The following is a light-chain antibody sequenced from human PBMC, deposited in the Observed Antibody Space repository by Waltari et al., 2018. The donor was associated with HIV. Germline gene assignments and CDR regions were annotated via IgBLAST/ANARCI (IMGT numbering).Light chain of an antibody. V-gene: IGLV3-21*04. Sequence: SYVLTQPPSLSVAPGRTARHSCAGNNLGSKNVHWYQLKPGKAPVLVIYDDSDRPSGIPERFSGSNSGNTATLTISGVEAGDEADYYCQVWDSSSDQWVFGGGTKLTVL. CDR1: NLGSKN. J-gene: IGLJ2*01. CDR3: QVWDSSSDQWV. CDR2: DDS.